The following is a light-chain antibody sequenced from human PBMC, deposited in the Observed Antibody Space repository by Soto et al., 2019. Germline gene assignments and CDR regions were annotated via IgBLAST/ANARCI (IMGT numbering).Light chain of an antibody. Sequence: QSALTQPASVSGSPGQSITISCTGTSSDVVGYNYVSWYQQHPGKAPKLMIYDVSNRPSGVSNRFSGSKSGNTASLTISGLQPEDEADYYCISYTSSITLGVFGIGTKLTVL. CDR1: SSDVVGYNY. CDR3: ISYTSSITLGV. V-gene: IGLV2-14*01. J-gene: IGLJ1*01. CDR2: DVS.